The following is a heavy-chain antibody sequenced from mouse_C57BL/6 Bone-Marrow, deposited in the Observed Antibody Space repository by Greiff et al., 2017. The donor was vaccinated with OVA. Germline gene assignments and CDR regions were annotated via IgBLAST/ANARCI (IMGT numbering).Heavy chain of an antibody. D-gene: IGHD1-1*01. CDR3: GRNGIDYYGSFYAMDY. CDR1: GFTFTDYY. J-gene: IGHJ4*01. CDR2: IRNKANGYTT. V-gene: IGHV7-3*01. Sequence: EVMLVESGGGLVQPGGSLSLSCAASGFTFTDYYMSWVRQPPGKALEWLGFIRNKANGYTTEYSSSVKGRFTISRDNSQSILYLQMNGLRAEDSATYYCGRNGIDYYGSFYAMDYWGQGTSVTVSS.